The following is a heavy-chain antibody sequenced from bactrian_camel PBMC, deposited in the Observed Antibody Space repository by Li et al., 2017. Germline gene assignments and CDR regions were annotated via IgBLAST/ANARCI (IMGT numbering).Heavy chain of an antibody. D-gene: IGHD3*01. Sequence: QLVESGGDSVQAGGSLRLSCVVSGYTSSTNCMGWFRQAPGKEREGVAAIYTSIVSTYSADSVKGRFTISQDNAKNTVYLQMNSLKPEDTAMYYCAADLIECSGPMDYWGKGTQVTVS. J-gene: IGHJ7*01. V-gene: IGHV3S25*01. CDR2: IYTSIVST. CDR1: GYTSSTNC.